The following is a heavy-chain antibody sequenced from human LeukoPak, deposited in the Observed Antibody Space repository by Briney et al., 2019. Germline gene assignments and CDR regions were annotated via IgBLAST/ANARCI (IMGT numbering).Heavy chain of an antibody. CDR1: GGSVSSGSSY. V-gene: IGHV4-61*01. CDR3: ARGVVAVAGSYFDS. CDR2: IYYSGSS. D-gene: IGHD6-19*01. Sequence: SETLSLTCTVSGGSVSSGSSYWSWIRQPPGKGLEWIGYIYYSGSSNYNPSLKSRVTIPVDTSKNQFSLKLSSVTAADTAVYFCARGVVAVAGSYFDSWGQGTLVTVSS. J-gene: IGHJ4*02.